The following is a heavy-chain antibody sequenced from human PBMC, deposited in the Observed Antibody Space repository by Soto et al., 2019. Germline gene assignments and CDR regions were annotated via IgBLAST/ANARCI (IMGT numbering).Heavy chain of an antibody. CDR3: ARSSGVYDLLA. D-gene: IGHD3-9*01. J-gene: IGHJ5*02. Sequence: ASVKVSCKASGYTFTSYAMHWVRQAPGQRLEWMGWINAGNGNTKYSQKFQGRVTITRDTSANTAYMELSSLSSEDTAVYYCARSSGVYDLLAWGQGTLVTVSS. CDR2: INAGNGNT. V-gene: IGHV1-3*01. CDR1: GYTFTSYA.